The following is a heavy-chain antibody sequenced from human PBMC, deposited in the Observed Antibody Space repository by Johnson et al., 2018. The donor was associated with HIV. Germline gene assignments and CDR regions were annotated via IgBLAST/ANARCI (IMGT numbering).Heavy chain of an antibody. CDR2: ISYEGSNK. D-gene: IGHD1-26*01. CDR3: AKDRYGGSYPDAFDI. CDR1: GFPFSSYA. V-gene: IGHV3-30-3*01. J-gene: IGHJ3*02. Sequence: QVQLVEIGGGVVQPGRSLRLSCAASGFPFSSYAMHWVRQAPGKGLDWVAVISYEGSNKYYADSVNGRFTISRDNSKNTLFLQMNCLRPEDTSVYYCAKDRYGGSYPDAFDIWGQGTMVTVSS.